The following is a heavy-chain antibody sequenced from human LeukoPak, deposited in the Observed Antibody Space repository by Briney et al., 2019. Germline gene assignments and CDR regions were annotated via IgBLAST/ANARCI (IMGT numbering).Heavy chain of an antibody. CDR3: AGRSSGYYGPLGY. V-gene: IGHV3-53*01. J-gene: IGHJ4*02. Sequence: GGSLRLSCAASGFTVSSNYMSWVRQAPGKGLEWVSVIYSGGSTYYADSVKGRFTISRDNSKNTLYLQMNSLRAEDTAVYYCAGRSSGYYGPLGYWGQGTLVTVSS. CDR2: IYSGGST. CDR1: GFTVSSNY. D-gene: IGHD3-22*01.